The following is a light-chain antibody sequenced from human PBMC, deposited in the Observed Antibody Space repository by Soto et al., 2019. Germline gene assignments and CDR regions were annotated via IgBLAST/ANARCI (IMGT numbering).Light chain of an antibody. CDR2: AAS. Sequence: DIQMTQSPSSLSASVGDRVTITCRASQSIRSYLNWYQQKPGKAPKFLIYAASSLQSGVPSRFSGSGFGTDFTLTISSLQPEDFATYYCQQTYNPPYTFGQGTRLEIK. V-gene: IGKV1-39*01. J-gene: IGKJ2*01. CDR1: QSIRSY. CDR3: QQTYNPPYT.